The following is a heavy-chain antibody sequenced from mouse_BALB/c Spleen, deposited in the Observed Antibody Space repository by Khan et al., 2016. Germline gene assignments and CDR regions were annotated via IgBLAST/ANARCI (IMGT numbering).Heavy chain of an antibody. J-gene: IGHJ4*01. Sequence: QMQLEESGPGLVAPSQSLSITCTISGFSLTTYGVHWVRQPPGKGLEWLGVIWSDGSTTYNSAHKSRLSISKDKSKSQVILKMNNLQTDDTAMYYCVRQGYNDYYVMDSWGQGTSVTVSS. D-gene: IGHD1-3*01. CDR1: GFSLTTYG. V-gene: IGHV2-6-1*01. CDR3: VRQGYNDYYVMDS. CDR2: IWSDGST.